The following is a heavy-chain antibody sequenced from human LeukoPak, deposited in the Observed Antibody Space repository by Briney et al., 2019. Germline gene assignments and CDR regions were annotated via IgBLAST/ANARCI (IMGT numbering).Heavy chain of an antibody. CDR2: INPTGGSA. Sequence: ASVKISCKASGYPFTNYYIHWVRLAPGQGLEWMGIINPTGGSATYAQRFQGRVTMTRDTSTSTVYMELSSLRSEDTAVYYCARSDAYFDSDYWGQGTLVTVSS. J-gene: IGHJ4*02. CDR3: ARSDAYFDSDY. D-gene: IGHD3-9*01. CDR1: GYPFTNYY. V-gene: IGHV1-46*01.